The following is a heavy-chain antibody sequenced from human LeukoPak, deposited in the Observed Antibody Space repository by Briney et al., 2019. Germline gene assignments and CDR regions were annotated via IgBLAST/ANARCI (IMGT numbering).Heavy chain of an antibody. D-gene: IGHD6-6*01. CDR2: INYSGST. Sequence: SETLSLTCTVSGGFISSYYWSWIRQPPGKGLEWIAYINYSGSTIYNPSLKSRVTISLDTSKNQFSLKLSSMTDADTAVCYCARRGAARRYDGMDVWGQGTTVTVSS. CDR1: GGFISSYY. J-gene: IGHJ6*02. V-gene: IGHV4-59*08. CDR3: ARRGAARRYDGMDV.